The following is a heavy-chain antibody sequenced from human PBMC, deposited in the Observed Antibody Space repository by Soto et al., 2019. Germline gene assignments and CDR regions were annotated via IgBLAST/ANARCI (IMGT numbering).Heavy chain of an antibody. CDR1: GGSISSGGYY. Sequence: SETLSLTCTVSGGSISSGGYYWSWIRQHPGKGLEWIGYIYYSGSTYYNPSLKSRVTISVDTSKNQFSLKLSSVTAADTAVYYCARDHYDRSGYSYWRWGQGTLVTVSS. CDR3: ARDHYDRSGYSYWR. CDR2: IYYSGST. V-gene: IGHV4-31*03. D-gene: IGHD3-22*01. J-gene: IGHJ4*02.